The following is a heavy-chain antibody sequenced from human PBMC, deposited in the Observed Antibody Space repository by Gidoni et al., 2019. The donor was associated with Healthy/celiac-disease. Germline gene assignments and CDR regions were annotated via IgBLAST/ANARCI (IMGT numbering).Heavy chain of an antibody. CDR2: ISYDGSNK. Sequence: QVQLVESGGGVVQPGRSLRLSCAASGFTFSSYGMHWVRQAPGKGLEWVAVISYDGSNKYYADSVKGRFTISRDNSKNTLYLQMNSLRAEDTAVYYCAQLEWSSDAFDIWGQGTMVTVSS. D-gene: IGHD1-1*01. CDR3: AQLEWSSDAFDI. V-gene: IGHV3-30*18. CDR1: GFTFSSYG. J-gene: IGHJ3*02.